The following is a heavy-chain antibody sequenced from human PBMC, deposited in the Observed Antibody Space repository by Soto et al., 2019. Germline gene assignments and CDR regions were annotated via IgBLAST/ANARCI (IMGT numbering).Heavy chain of an antibody. Sequence: QVQLQESGPGLVKPSETLSLTCTVSGGSISSYYWSWIRQPPGKGLEWIGYIYYSGSTNYNPSLQSRVTIXXDXSXTQFSLKLSSVTAADTAVYYCARCYGILTGYNWFDPWGQGTLVTVSS. V-gene: IGHV4-59*01. J-gene: IGHJ5*02. CDR3: ARCYGILTGYNWFDP. CDR1: GGSISSYY. D-gene: IGHD3-9*01. CDR2: IYYSGST.